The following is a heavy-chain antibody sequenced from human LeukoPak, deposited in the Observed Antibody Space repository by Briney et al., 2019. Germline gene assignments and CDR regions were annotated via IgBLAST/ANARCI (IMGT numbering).Heavy chain of an antibody. J-gene: IGHJ4*02. CDR1: GVSINTYF. CDR2: IYYSGST. V-gene: IGHV4-59*01. D-gene: IGHD3-22*01. CDR3: ARGHYDSSGYYYLDY. Sequence: PSETLSLTCTVSGVSINTYFWSWIRQPPGKGLEWIGYIYYSGSTNYNPSLKSRVTISVDTSKKQISLKLSSVTAADTAIYYCARGHYDSSGYYYLDYWGQGTLVTVSS.